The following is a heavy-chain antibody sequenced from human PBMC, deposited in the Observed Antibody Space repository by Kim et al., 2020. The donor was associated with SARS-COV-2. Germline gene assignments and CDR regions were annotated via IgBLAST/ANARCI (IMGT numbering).Heavy chain of an antibody. J-gene: IGHJ6*02. Sequence: GGSLRLSCAASGFTFSNAWMSWVRKAPGKGLEWVGRIKSKTDGGTTDYAAPVKGRFTISRDDSKNTLYLQMNSLKTEDTAVYYCTTVPFLVRGVIVYYYYGMDVWGQGTTVTVSS. V-gene: IGHV3-15*01. CDR2: IKSKTDGGTT. CDR1: GFTFSNAW. D-gene: IGHD3-10*01. CDR3: TTVPFLVRGVIVYYYYGMDV.